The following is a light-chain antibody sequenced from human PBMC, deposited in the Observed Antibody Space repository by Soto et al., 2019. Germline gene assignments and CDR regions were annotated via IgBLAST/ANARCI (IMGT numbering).Light chain of an antibody. CDR3: QQSYSISYT. Sequence: DIQMTQSPSSLSASVGDRVTITCRASQNISIYLNWYQQKPGKAPKLLIYAASSLQSGVPSRFSGSGSGTDFTLTISSLQPEDFAIYYCQQSYSISYTFGQGTKLEIK. J-gene: IGKJ2*01. V-gene: IGKV1-39*01. CDR2: AAS. CDR1: QNISIY.